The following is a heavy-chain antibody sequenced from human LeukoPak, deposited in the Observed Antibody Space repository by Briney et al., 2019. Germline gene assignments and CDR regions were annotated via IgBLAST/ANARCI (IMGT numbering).Heavy chain of an antibody. D-gene: IGHD1-26*01. CDR2: IKSKTDGGTT. V-gene: IGHV3-15*01. J-gene: IGHJ4*02. CDR1: GFTFSNAW. CDR3: ARDLGATIFDFDY. Sequence: GGSLRLSCAASGFTFSNAWMSWVRQAPGKGLEWVGRIKSKTDGGTTDYAAPVKGRFTISRDDSKNTLYLQMNSLKTEDTAVYYCARDLGATIFDFDYWGQGTLVTVSS.